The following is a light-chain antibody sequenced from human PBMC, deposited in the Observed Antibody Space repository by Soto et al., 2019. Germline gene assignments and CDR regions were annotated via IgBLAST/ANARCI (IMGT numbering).Light chain of an antibody. Sequence: EIVLTQSPGTLSLSPGERATLSCRASQSVSDNYLAWYLQKPGRGPRLLIYGASSRATGIPDRFTGSGSGTDITLTINRLEPEDSAVYYCQQYGSSPRTFGQGTKVEI. J-gene: IGKJ1*01. CDR1: QSVSDNY. CDR3: QQYGSSPRT. CDR2: GAS. V-gene: IGKV3-20*01.